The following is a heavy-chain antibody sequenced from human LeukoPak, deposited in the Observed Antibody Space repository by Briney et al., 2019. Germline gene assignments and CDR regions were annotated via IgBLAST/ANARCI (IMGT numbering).Heavy chain of an antibody. CDR3: ASNYDILN. CDR2: IKSDGSAP. J-gene: IGHJ4*02. D-gene: IGHD3-9*01. V-gene: IGHV3-74*01. CDR1: GFPFSSYW. Sequence: GGSLRLSCAASGFPFSSYWMHWVRHAPGKGLVWVSRIKSDGSAPGYADSVKGRFTISRDNAKNTLYLQMNSLRAEDTAMYYCASNYDILNWGQGTLVTVSS.